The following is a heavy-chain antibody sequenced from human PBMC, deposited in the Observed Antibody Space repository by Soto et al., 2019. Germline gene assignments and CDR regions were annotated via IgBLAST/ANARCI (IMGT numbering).Heavy chain of an antibody. V-gene: IGHV4-4*02. CDR3: ATRDTSRFY. Sequence: QVQLQESGPGLVKPSGTLSLTCAVSGVSISSHDWWTWVRQPPGKGLEWIGESHQRGTTNYNSSLESRVTISVDKSKTQSSLNLSSVTVADTAVYYCATRDTSRFYWGQGTLVTVSS. D-gene: IGHD6-13*01. CDR1: GVSISSHDW. CDR2: SHQRGTT. J-gene: IGHJ4*02.